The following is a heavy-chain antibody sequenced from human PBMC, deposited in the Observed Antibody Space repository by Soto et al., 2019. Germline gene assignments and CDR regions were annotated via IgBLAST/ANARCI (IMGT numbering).Heavy chain of an antibody. Sequence: PSETLSLTCTVSGGSISSGDYYWSWTRQPPGKGLEWIGYIYYSGSTYHNPSLKSRVTISVDTSKNQFSLKLSSVTAADTAVYYCARDYYDSSGSNWFDPWGQGTLVTVSS. CDR2: IYYSGST. V-gene: IGHV4-30-4*01. CDR1: GGSISSGDYY. J-gene: IGHJ5*02. CDR3: ARDYYDSSGSNWFDP. D-gene: IGHD3-22*01.